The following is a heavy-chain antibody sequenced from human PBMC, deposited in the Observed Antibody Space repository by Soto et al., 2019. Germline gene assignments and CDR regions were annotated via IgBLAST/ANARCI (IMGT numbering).Heavy chain of an antibody. V-gene: IGHV1-8*02. J-gene: IGHJ5*01. CDR3: TRAYGAETFDF. CDR1: GYTFNNYD. Sequence: GASVKVSCKASGYTFNNYDIHWVRQAPGHGLEWMGWMNPNSGNTGYALNFRGRVTMTQNTAIGTAYMELSSLRSDDTATYYCTRAYGAETFDFWGQGTRVTVSS. D-gene: IGHD3-10*01. CDR2: MNPNSGNT.